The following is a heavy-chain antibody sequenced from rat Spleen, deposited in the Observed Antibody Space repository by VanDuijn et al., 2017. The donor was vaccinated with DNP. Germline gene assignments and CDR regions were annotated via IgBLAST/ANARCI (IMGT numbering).Heavy chain of an antibody. D-gene: IGHD3-1*01. Sequence: EVQLVESGGGLVQPGRSLKLSCTASRITFSDHNMAWVRQAPKKGLEWVATISSDGSDTYYRDSVKGRFTISRDNAKNTQYLQMDSLRSEDTATYYCARHGPLFDYWGQGVMVTVSS. V-gene: IGHV5-7*01. CDR3: ARHGPLFDY. CDR2: ISSDGSDT. CDR1: RITFSDHN. J-gene: IGHJ2*01.